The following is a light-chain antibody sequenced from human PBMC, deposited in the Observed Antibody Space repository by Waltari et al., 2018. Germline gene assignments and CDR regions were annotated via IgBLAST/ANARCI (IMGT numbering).Light chain of an antibody. CDR3: SSYTSSSPWV. J-gene: IGLJ3*02. CDR1: TSDFGGYNY. CDR2: DVI. Sequence: QSALTQPASVSGPPGQSITISCTATTSDFGGYNYVSWYQHHPGKAPKLMIYDVIKRPSGVSNRFSGSKSGNTASLTISGLQADDEADYYCSSYTSSSPWVFGGGTKLTVL. V-gene: IGLV2-14*03.